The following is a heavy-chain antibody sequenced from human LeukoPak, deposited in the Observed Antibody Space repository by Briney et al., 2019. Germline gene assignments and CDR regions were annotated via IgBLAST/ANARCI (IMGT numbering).Heavy chain of an antibody. D-gene: IGHD1-26*01. CDR1: GFTFSDAW. V-gene: IGHV3-15*01. CDR3: TTGPLEVGDNLFDY. CDR2: IRSKASGGTT. J-gene: IGHJ4*02. Sequence: KPGGSLRLSCAASGFTFSDAWMSWVRQAPGKGLEWVGRIRSKASGGTTDYAAPVKGRFTISRDDSKNTLYLQMNSLKSEDTAVYYCTTGPLEVGDNLFDYWGQGTLVTVSS.